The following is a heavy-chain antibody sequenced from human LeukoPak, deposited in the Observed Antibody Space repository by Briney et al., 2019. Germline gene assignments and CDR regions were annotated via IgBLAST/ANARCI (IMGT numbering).Heavy chain of an antibody. J-gene: IGHJ1*01. D-gene: IGHD6-19*01. Sequence: SETLSLTCAVYGGSFSGYYWSWIRQPPGKGLEWIGEINHSGSTNYNPSLTSRVTISVDTSKNQFSLKLSSVTAADTAVYYCARSSMWTVAGKYSQRGGQGTLVTV. V-gene: IGHV4-34*01. CDR1: GGSFSGYY. CDR2: INHSGST. CDR3: ARSSMWTVAGKYSQR.